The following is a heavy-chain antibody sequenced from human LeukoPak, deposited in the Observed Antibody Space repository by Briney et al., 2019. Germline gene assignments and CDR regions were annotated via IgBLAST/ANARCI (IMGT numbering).Heavy chain of an antibody. J-gene: IGHJ6*03. CDR3: ARGYSRYYYYYYMDV. Sequence: ASVKVSCKASGYTFTNYGISWVRQAPGQGLEWMGWMNPNSGNTGYAQKFQGRVTITRNTSISTAYMELSSLRSEDTAVYYCARGYSRYYYYYYMDVWGKGTTVTVSS. CDR1: GYTFTNYG. V-gene: IGHV1-8*03. D-gene: IGHD2-21*01. CDR2: MNPNSGNT.